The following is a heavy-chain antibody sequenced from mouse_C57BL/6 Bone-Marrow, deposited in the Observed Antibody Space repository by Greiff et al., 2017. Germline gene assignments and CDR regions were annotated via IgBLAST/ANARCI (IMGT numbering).Heavy chain of an antibody. Sequence: VQLQQSGPELVKPGASVKIPCKASGYTFTDYNMDWVKQSHGKSLEWIGDINPNNGGTIYNQKFKGKATLTVDKSSSTAYMELRSLTSEDTAVYYCARSYGNYAGGYAMDYWGQGTSVTVSS. CDR3: ARSYGNYAGGYAMDY. D-gene: IGHD2-1*01. J-gene: IGHJ4*01. V-gene: IGHV1-18*01. CDR1: GYTFTDYN. CDR2: INPNNGGT.